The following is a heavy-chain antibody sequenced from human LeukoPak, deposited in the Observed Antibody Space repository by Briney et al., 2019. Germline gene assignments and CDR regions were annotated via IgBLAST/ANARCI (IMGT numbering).Heavy chain of an antibody. Sequence: SETLSLTCAVYGGSFSGYYWSWIRQPPGKGLEWIGEINHSGSANYNPSLKSRVTISVDTSKNQFSLRLSSVTAADTAVYYCARYSVGYSYGYYFDYWGQGTLVTVSS. V-gene: IGHV4-34*01. CDR1: GGSFSGYY. CDR2: INHSGSA. CDR3: ARYSVGYSYGYYFDY. D-gene: IGHD5-18*01. J-gene: IGHJ4*02.